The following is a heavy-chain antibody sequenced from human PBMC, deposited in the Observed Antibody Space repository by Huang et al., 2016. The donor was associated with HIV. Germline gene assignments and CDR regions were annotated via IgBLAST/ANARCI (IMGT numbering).Heavy chain of an antibody. V-gene: IGHV4-34*01. CDR2: INHIGST. CDR1: SGSFSGYY. D-gene: IGHD2-15*01. Sequence: QVQLQQWGAGLLKPSETLSLTGADYSGSFSGYYWSWSRQPPGKGPEWIGEINHIGSTNNTPSLTSRVTISVDTSKNQCSLKLSSVTAADTAVYYCARVDCSGGSCYYFDYWGQGTLVTVSS. CDR3: ARVDCSGGSCYYFDY. J-gene: IGHJ4*02.